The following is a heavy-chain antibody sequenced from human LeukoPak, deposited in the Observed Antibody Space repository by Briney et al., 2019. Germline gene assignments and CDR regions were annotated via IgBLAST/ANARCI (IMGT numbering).Heavy chain of an antibody. CDR3: ARRSLIDSSYYYDSSGYSFDY. V-gene: IGHV5-51*01. Sequence: GESLKISCKGSGYSFTSYWIGWVRQMPGKGLEWMGIIYPGDSDTRYSPSFQGQVTISADKSISTAYLQWSSLKASDTAMYYCARRSLIDSSYYYDSSGYSFDYWGQGTLVTVSS. CDR1: GYSFTSYW. D-gene: IGHD3-22*01. J-gene: IGHJ4*02. CDR2: IYPGDSDT.